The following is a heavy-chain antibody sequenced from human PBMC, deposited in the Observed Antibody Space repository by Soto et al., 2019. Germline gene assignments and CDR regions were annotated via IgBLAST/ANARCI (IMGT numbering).Heavy chain of an antibody. CDR2: IYPGDSDT. V-gene: IGHV5-51*01. D-gene: IGHD6-13*01. J-gene: IGHJ6*02. Sequence: LGESLKISCKGSGYSFTSYWIGWVRQMPGKGLEWMGIIYPGDSDTRYSPSSQGQVTISADKSISTAYLQWSSLKASDTAMYYCARTSAAGKYYYGMDVWGQGTTVTVSS. CDR1: GYSFTSYW. CDR3: ARTSAAGKYYYGMDV.